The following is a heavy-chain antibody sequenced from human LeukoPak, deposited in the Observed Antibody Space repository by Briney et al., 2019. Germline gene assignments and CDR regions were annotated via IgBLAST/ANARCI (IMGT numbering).Heavy chain of an antibody. D-gene: IGHD3-22*01. J-gene: IGHJ4*02. V-gene: IGHV3-48*03. CDR1: GSTFSSYE. CDR3: ARVTYSSGYN. Sequence: PGGSLRLSCAASGSTFSSYEMNWVRQAPGKGLEWVSYISSSGSTIYYADSVKGRFTISRDNAKNSLYLQMNSLRAEDTAVYYCARVTYSSGYNWGQGTLVTVSS. CDR2: ISSSGSTI.